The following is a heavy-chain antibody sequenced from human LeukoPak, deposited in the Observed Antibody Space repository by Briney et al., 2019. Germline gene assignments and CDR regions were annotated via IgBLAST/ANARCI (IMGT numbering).Heavy chain of an antibody. CDR3: ARALTSAFDI. CDR2: IIPILGIA. CDR1: GGTFSSYA. J-gene: IGHJ3*02. Sequence: ASVKIPCKASGGTFSSYAISWVRQAPGQGLEWMGRIIPILGIANYAQKFQGRVTITADKSTSTAYMELSSLRSEDTAVYYCARALTSAFDIWGQGTMVTVSS. V-gene: IGHV1-69*04.